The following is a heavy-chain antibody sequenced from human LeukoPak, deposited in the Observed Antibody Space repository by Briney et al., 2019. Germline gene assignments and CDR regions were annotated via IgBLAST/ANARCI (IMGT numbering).Heavy chain of an antibody. CDR1: GFTFDDYA. Sequence: GGSLRLSCAASGFTFDDYAMHWVRQAPGKGLEWVSGISWNSGSIGCADSVKGRFTISRDNAKSSLYLQMNSLRAEDTALYYCTKGIVVGVAFDIWGQGTMVTVSS. V-gene: IGHV3-9*01. CDR3: TKGIVVGVAFDI. D-gene: IGHD3-22*01. J-gene: IGHJ3*02. CDR2: ISWNSGSI.